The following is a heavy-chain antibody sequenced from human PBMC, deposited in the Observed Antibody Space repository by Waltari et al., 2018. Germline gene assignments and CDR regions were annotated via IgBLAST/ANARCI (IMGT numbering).Heavy chain of an antibody. D-gene: IGHD5-18*01. CDR3: ARDRVGYTYGHEYVQH. J-gene: IGHJ1*01. CDR1: GYTFTSYF. V-gene: IGHV1-46*01. Sequence: QVQLVQSGAEVKKPGASVKVSCKASGYTFTSYFMHWVRQATGQGLEWMGIVNTGGCSTISAHKFQGRVTMTSDSFTSTVYMELSSLRSEDTAVYYCARDRVGYTYGHEYVQHWGQGTLVTVSS. CDR2: VNTGGCST.